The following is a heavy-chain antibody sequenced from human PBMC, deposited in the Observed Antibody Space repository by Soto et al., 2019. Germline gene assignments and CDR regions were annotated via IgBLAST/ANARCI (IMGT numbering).Heavy chain of an antibody. V-gene: IGHV4-30-4*01. CDR2: IYYSGTT. Sequence: SETLSLTCTVSGGSISSGDYYWSWIRQPPGKGLEWIGYIYYSGTTYYNPSLKSRVTISVDTSKNQFSLKVSSVTAADTDVYYCARALIQLWPHYYYGMDVWGQGTTVTVSS. CDR3: ARALIQLWPHYYYGMDV. CDR1: GGSISSGDYY. J-gene: IGHJ6*02. D-gene: IGHD5-18*01.